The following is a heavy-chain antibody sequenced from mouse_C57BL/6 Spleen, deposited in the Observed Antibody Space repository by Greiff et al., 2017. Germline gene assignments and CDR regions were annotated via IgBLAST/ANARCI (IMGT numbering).Heavy chain of an antibody. CDR3: ARMVTTDYYAMDY. Sequence: EVKLVESGGGLVKPGGSLKLSCAASGFTFSSYAMSWVRQTPEKRLEWVATISDGGSYTYYPDNVKGRFTISRDNAKNDLYLQMSHLKSEDTAMYYCARMVTTDYYAMDYWGQGTSVTVSS. V-gene: IGHV5-4*03. J-gene: IGHJ4*01. CDR2: ISDGGSYT. CDR1: GFTFSSYA. D-gene: IGHD2-2*01.